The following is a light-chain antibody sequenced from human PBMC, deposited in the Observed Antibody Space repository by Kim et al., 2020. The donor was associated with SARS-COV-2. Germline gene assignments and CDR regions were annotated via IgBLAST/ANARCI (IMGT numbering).Light chain of an antibody. CDR2: EVT. CDR1: SGDVGGYHY. V-gene: IGLV2-8*01. Sequence: VTLTCTGTSGDVGGYHYVSWYQQHPGKAPKLMIYEVTKRPSGVPDRFSGSKSGNAASLTVSGLQAEDEADYYCSSYAGSNNLVFGGGTQLTVL. CDR3: SSYAGSNNLV. J-gene: IGLJ2*01.